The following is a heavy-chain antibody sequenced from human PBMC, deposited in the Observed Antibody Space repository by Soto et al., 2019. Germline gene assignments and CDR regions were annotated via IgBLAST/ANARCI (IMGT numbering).Heavy chain of an antibody. J-gene: IGHJ4*02. CDR1: GFTFSSYA. Sequence: GGSLRLSCAASGFTFSSYAMSWVRQAPGKGLEWVSAISGSGGSTYYADSVKGRFTISRDNSKDTLYLQMNSLRAEDTAVYYCAKDVYGDYVGGIDYWGQGTLVTVSS. CDR2: ISGSGGST. CDR3: AKDVYGDYVGGIDY. V-gene: IGHV3-23*01. D-gene: IGHD4-17*01.